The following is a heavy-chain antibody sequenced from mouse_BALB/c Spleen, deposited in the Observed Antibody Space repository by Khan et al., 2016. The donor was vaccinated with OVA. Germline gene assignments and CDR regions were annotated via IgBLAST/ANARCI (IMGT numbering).Heavy chain of an antibody. J-gene: IGHJ2*01. CDR1: GFTFSSYV. D-gene: IGHD2-12*01. Sequence: EVELVESGGGSVKPGGSLKLSCAVSGFTFSSYVMSWIRQTPEKRLEWVASISSGGSTYYPDSVKGRFTISRDNARNVVYLQMSSLRSEDMAMYYCAREAYRYDEYYFDYWGQGTTLTGSS. V-gene: IGHV5-6-5*01. CDR2: ISSGGST. CDR3: AREAYRYDEYYFDY.